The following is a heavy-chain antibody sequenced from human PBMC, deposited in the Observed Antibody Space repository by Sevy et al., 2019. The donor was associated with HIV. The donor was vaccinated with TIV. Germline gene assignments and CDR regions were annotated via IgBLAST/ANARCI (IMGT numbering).Heavy chain of an antibody. CDR1: GFTFSSYW. J-gene: IGHJ6*02. D-gene: IGHD2-15*01. Sequence: GGSLRLSCAASGFTFSSYWMSWVRQAPGKGLEWVANIKQDGSEKYYVDSVKGRFAISRDNAKNSLNLQMNSLRAEDKAVYYCARDQYCSGGSCFFPDYYYYGMDVWGQGTTVTVSS. CDR3: ARDQYCSGGSCFFPDYYYYGMDV. CDR2: IKQDGSEK. V-gene: IGHV3-7*01.